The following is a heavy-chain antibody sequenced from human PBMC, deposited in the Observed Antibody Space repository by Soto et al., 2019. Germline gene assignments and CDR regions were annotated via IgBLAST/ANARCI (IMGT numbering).Heavy chain of an antibody. J-gene: IGHJ4*02. CDR3: AKDLSPFTMIVVVVWY. Sequence: QVQLVESGGGVVQPGRSLRLSCAASGFTFSTYGMHWVRQAPGKGLEWVAAISYDGSKIYYADSVKGRFTISRDNSKNTLHLQMNSLSAEDTAVYYCAKDLSPFTMIVVVVWYWGQGILVTVSS. D-gene: IGHD3-22*01. CDR1: GFTFSTYG. V-gene: IGHV3-30*18. CDR2: ISYDGSKI.